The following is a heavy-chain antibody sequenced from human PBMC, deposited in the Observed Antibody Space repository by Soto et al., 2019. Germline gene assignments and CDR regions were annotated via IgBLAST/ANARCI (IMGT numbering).Heavy chain of an antibody. V-gene: IGHV1-18*01. Sequence: ASVKVSCKASGYTFTSYGISWVRQAPGQGLEWMGWISAYNGNTNYAQKLQGRVTMTTDTSTSTAYMELRSLRSDDTAVYYCARDTRPYIAVAGTHFDYWGQGTLVTVSS. J-gene: IGHJ4*02. D-gene: IGHD6-19*01. CDR1: GYTFTSYG. CDR2: ISAYNGNT. CDR3: ARDTRPYIAVAGTHFDY.